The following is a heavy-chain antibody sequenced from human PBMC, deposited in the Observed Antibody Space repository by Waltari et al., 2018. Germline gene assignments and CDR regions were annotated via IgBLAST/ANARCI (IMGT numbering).Heavy chain of an antibody. V-gene: IGHV4-34*01. J-gene: IGHJ4*02. CDR3: ARGLRFDY. CDR1: GGSFSGYY. CDR2: INHSGSI. D-gene: IGHD5-12*01. Sequence: QVQLQQWGAGLLKPSGTLSLTCAVYGGSFSGYYWSGIRQPPGKGLEWIGEINHSGSINYNPSLKSRVTISVDTSKNQFSLKLSSVTAADTTVYYCARGLRFDYWGQGTLVTVSS.